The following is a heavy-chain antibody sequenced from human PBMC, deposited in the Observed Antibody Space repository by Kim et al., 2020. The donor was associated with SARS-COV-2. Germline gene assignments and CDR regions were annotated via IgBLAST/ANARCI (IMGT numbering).Heavy chain of an antibody. J-gene: IGHJ6*02. CDR3: ASPGTTVDYYYYGMDV. V-gene: IGHV3-30*03. Sequence: GGSLRLSCAASGFTFSSYGMHWVRQAPGKGLEWVAVISYDGSNKYYADSVKGRFTISRDNSKNTLYLQMNSLRAEDTAVYYCASPGTTVDYYYYGMDVWGQGTTVTVSS. CDR1: GFTFSSYG. D-gene: IGHD1-7*01. CDR2: ISYDGSNK.